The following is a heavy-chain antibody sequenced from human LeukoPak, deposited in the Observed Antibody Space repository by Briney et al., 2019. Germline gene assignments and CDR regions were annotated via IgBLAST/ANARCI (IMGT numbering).Heavy chain of an antibody. V-gene: IGHV3-48*04. J-gene: IGHJ4*02. D-gene: IGHD6-19*01. Sequence: GGSLRLSCAASGFTFSSYSMNWVRQAPGKGLEWVSYISSSSSTIYYADSVKGRFTISRDNAKNSLYLQMNSLRAEDTAVYYCARDNLSPAGGPTVDYWGQGTLVTVSS. CDR3: ARDNLSPAGGPTVDY. CDR1: GFTFSSYS. CDR2: ISSSSSTI.